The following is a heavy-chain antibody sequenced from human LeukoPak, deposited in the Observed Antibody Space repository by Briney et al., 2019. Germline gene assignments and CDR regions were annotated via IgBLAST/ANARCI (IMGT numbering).Heavy chain of an antibody. J-gene: IGHJ5*02. Sequence: PGGSLRLSCAASGFTFSSYEMNWVRQAPGKGLEWVSYISSSGSTIYYADSVKGRFTISRDNAKNSLYLQMNSLRAEDTAVYYCARDGYNSGWWRSHGFDPWGQGTLVTVSS. V-gene: IGHV3-48*03. D-gene: IGHD6-19*01. CDR2: ISSSGSTI. CDR1: GFTFSSYE. CDR3: ARDGYNSGWWRSHGFDP.